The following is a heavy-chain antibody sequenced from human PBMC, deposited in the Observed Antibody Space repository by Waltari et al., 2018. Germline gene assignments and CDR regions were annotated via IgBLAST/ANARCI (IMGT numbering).Heavy chain of an antibody. CDR1: GYTFTSYY. CDR3: ARARPAASYYYYYGMDV. J-gene: IGHJ6*02. V-gene: IGHV1-46*01. CDR2: INPMGGST. Sequence: QVQLVQSGAEVKKPGASVKVSCKASGYTFTSYYMHWVRQAPGQGLEWMGIINPMGGSTGYAQKFQGRVTMTRDTSTSTVYMELSSLRSEDTAVYYCARARPAASYYYYYGMDVWGQGTTVTVSS. D-gene: IGHD2-2*01.